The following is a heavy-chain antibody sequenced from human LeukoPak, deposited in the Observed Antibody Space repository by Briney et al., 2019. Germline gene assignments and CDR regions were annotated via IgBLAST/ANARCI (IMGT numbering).Heavy chain of an antibody. J-gene: IGHJ6*04. CDR3: AELGITMIGGV. CDR1: GFTFSSYW. V-gene: IGHV3-48*04. Sequence: SGGSLRLSCAASGFTFSSYWMHWVRQAPGKGLEWVSYISSSSSTIYYADSVKGRFTTSRGNAKNSLYLQMNSLRAEDTAVYYCAELGITMIGGVWGKGTTVTISS. D-gene: IGHD3-10*02. CDR2: ISSSSSTI.